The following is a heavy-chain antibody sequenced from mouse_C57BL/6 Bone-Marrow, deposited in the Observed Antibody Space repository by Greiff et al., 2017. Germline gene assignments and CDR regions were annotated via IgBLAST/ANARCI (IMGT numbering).Heavy chain of an antibody. CDR3: ARSPLYYYGSSYALAWFAY. J-gene: IGHJ3*01. D-gene: IGHD1-1*01. V-gene: IGHV1-7*01. CDR1: GYTFTSYW. CDR2: INPSSGYT. Sequence: VLLQQSGAELAKPGASVKLSCKASGYTFTSYWMHWVKQRPGQGLEWIGYINPSSGYTKYNQKFKDKATLTADKSSSTAYMQLSSLTYEDSAVYYCARSPLYYYGSSYALAWFAYWGQGTLVTVSA.